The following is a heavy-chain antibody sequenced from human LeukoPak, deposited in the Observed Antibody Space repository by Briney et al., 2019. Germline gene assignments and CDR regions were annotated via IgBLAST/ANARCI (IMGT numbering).Heavy chain of an antibody. J-gene: IGHJ4*02. Sequence: PSETLSLTCTVSGGLISRIEYYWSWIRQSPVKGLEWLGHIYHTGTTLYSPHLNNRLTVSVDSSRNQFTLTLNSVTAADTAVYYCASVSVWELATHPGGSFDYWGRGILVTVSS. D-gene: IGHD1-26*01. CDR3: ASVSVWELATHPGGSFDY. V-gene: IGHV4-30-4*01. CDR2: IYHTGTT. CDR1: GGLISRIEYY.